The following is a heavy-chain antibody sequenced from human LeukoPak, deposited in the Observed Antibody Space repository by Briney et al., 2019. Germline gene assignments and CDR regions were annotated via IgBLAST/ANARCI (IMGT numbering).Heavy chain of an antibody. J-gene: IGHJ4*02. CDR3: ARRGYSYGFDY. Sequence: ASVKVSCKASGYTFTSYYMHWVRQAPGQELEWMGIINPSGGSTSYAQKFQGRVTMTRDTSTSTVYMELSSLRSEDTAVYYCARRGYSYGFDYWGQGTLVTVSS. V-gene: IGHV1-46*01. CDR1: GYTFTSYY. CDR2: INPSGGST. D-gene: IGHD5-18*01.